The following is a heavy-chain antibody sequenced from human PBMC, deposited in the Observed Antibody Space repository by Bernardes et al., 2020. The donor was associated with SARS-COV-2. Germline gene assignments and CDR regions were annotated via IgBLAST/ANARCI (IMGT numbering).Heavy chain of an antibody. J-gene: IGHJ4*02. D-gene: IGHD3-10*01. Sequence: GSLRLSCAASGFTFNNYWMHWVRQAPDKGPVWVSRINEDGRTTNYADSVKGRFTISRDNTKNTVYLQMNSLRADDTAVYYCARGSGNYYHDYWGQGTLVTVSS. V-gene: IGHV3-74*01. CDR1: GFTFNNYW. CDR3: ARGSGNYYHDY. CDR2: INEDGRTT.